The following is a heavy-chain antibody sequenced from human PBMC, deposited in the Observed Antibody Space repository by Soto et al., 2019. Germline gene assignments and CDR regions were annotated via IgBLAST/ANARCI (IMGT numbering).Heavy chain of an antibody. J-gene: IGHJ4*02. CDR2: IYSSGST. V-gene: IGHV4-4*07. CDR3: ARGGASSGDFDY. D-gene: IGHD3-22*01. CDR1: GGSISSYY. Sequence: SETLSLTCTVSGGSISSYYWSWIRQPAGKGLEWIGRIYSSGSTNYNPSLKSRVTMSVDTSKNRFSLNLSSVTAADTAMYYCARGGASSGDFDYWGQGTLVTVSS.